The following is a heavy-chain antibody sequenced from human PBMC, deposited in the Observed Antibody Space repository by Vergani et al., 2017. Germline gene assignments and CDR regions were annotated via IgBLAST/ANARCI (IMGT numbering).Heavy chain of an antibody. CDR1: GYTFTSYG. D-gene: IGHD3-22*01. CDR2: NSAYNGNT. J-gene: IGHJ3*02. Sequence: QVQLVQSGAEVKKPGASVKVPCKASGYTFTSYGISWVRQAPGQGLEWMGWNSAYNGNTNYAQKLQGRFTMTTDTSTSTAYKDLRSMRSDDTAVYYCAREYYYDSSGYGSFDIWGQGTMVTVSS. CDR3: AREYYYDSSGYGSFDI. V-gene: IGHV1-18*01.